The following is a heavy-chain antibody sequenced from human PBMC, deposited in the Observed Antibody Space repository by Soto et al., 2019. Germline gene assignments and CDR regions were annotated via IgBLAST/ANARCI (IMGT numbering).Heavy chain of an antibody. CDR3: ARVAPAQTKNNWFDP. CDR2: IYYSGST. Sequence: QVQLQESGPGLVKPSQTLSLTCTVSGGSISSGGYYWSWIRQHPGKGLEWIGYIYYSGSTYYNPSLKGRVTISVDTSKNQFSLKLSSVTAADTAVYYCARVAPAQTKNNWFDPWCQGTLVTVSS. V-gene: IGHV4-31*03. J-gene: IGHJ5*02. CDR1: GGSISSGGYY.